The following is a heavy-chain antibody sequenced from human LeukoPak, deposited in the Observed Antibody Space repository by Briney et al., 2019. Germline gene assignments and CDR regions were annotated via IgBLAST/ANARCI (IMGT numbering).Heavy chain of an antibody. D-gene: IGHD1-26*01. CDR3: ARPGIVGATSYFDH. CDR2: IYPDDSDT. Sequence: GESLKISCKGSGYSFTNYWIGWVRQTPGKGLEWMGIIYPDDSDTIYSPSFQGQVTISADKSISTAYLQWSSLKASDTAMYYCARPGIVGATSYFDHWGQGTLVTVSS. CDR1: GYSFTNYW. V-gene: IGHV5-51*01. J-gene: IGHJ4*02.